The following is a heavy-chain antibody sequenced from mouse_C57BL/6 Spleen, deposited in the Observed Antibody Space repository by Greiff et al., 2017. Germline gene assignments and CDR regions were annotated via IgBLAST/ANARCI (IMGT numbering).Heavy chain of an antibody. Sequence: DVQLQESGGGLVQPKGSLKLSCAASGFTFNTYAMPWVRQAPGTGLEWVARIRSKSSNYATYYADSVKDRFTISRDDSQSMLYLQMNNLKTEDTAMYYCVRGGSWDWFAYWGQGTLVTVSA. D-gene: IGHD4-1*01. CDR1: GFTFNTYA. J-gene: IGHJ3*01. CDR3: VRGGSWDWFAY. CDR2: IRSKSSNYAT. V-gene: IGHV10-3*01.